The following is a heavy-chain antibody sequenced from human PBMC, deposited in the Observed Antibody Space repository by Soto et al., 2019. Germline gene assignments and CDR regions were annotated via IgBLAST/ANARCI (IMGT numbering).Heavy chain of an antibody. V-gene: IGHV3-7*03. Sequence: DVQLEESGGGLVQPGESLRLSCEVSGFTLSMYSMTWVRQAPGKGLEWVAKIPQEGSDGHYVDSVKGRFTISRDNAKNSVYLQMNSLRAEDTAVYYCARAQLTLPAHDFFYCSDFWGKEAKVTVSS. J-gene: IGHJ6*04. CDR2: IPQEGSDG. CDR1: GFTLSMYS. D-gene: IGHD2-21*02. CDR3: ARAQLTLPAHDFFYCSDF.